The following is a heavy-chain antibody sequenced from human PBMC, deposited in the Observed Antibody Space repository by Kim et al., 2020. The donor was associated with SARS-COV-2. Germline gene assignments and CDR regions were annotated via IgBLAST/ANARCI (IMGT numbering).Heavy chain of an antibody. CDR2: IKQDGSEK. CDR1: GFTFSYYW. D-gene: IGHD2-2*01. V-gene: IGHV3-7*01. CDR3: ARSLSYAGFDY. J-gene: IGHJ4*02. Sequence: GGSLRLSCAASGFTFSYYWMSWVRQAPGKGLEWVANIKQDGSEKDYVDSVKGRLTISRDNPKNSLFLQMNNLRAEDTAVYYCARSLSYAGFDYWGQGTLVTVSS.